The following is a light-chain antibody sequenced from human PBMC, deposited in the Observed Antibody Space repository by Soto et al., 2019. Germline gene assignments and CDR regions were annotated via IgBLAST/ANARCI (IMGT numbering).Light chain of an antibody. J-gene: IGKJ3*01. CDR1: QSVSSD. CDR3: QHYGSSFT. CDR2: SAS. V-gene: IGKV3-15*01. Sequence: EIVMTQSPATLSVSPGERATLSCRASQSVSSDLAWYHQKPGQAPRLLIYSASTRATGIPARFSGSGSGTEFTLTINSLQSEDFAVYYCQHYGSSFTFGPGTKVDIK.